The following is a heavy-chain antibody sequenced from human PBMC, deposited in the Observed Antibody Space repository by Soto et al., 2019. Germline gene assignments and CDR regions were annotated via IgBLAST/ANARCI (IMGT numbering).Heavy chain of an antibody. V-gene: IGHV4-39*01. CDR2: IYYSGST. Sequence: SETLSLTCTVSGGSISSNSYFWGWIRQPPGKGLEWIGTIYYSGSTYYNPSLKSRVTISVDTSKNQFSLKLSSVTAADTAVYYCARRSGWYYFDYWGQGTLVTVSS. CDR1: GGSISSNSYF. CDR3: ARRSGWYYFDY. J-gene: IGHJ4*02. D-gene: IGHD6-19*01.